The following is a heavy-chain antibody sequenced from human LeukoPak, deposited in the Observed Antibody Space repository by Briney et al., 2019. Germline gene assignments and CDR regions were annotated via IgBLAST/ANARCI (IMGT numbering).Heavy chain of an antibody. CDR1: GYTFTSYS. CDR2: ISVYNGNT. J-gene: IGHJ4*02. Sequence: ASVKVSCKASGYTFTSYSINWVRQAPGQGLEWMGWISVYNGNTNYAQKFQGRVTMTTDTSTSTAYMELRSLRSDDTAVYYCARSPHYYGSGRRGYWGQGTLVTVSS. V-gene: IGHV1-18*01. D-gene: IGHD3-10*01. CDR3: ARSPHYYGSGRRGY.